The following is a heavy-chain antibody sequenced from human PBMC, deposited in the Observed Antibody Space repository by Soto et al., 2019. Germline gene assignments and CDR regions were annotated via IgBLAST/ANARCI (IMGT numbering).Heavy chain of an antibody. CDR3: ARGGNYDFWSGRRYNWFDP. CDR1: GGSISSSNW. D-gene: IGHD3-3*01. CDR2: IYHSGST. Sequence: QVQLQESGPGLVKPSGTLSLTCAVSGGSISSSNWWSWVRQPPGKGLEWIGGIYHSGSTNYNPSLKSRVTISVDKSKNQFSLKLSSVTAADTAVYYCARGGNYDFWSGRRYNWFDPWGQGTLVTVSS. J-gene: IGHJ5*02. V-gene: IGHV4-4*02.